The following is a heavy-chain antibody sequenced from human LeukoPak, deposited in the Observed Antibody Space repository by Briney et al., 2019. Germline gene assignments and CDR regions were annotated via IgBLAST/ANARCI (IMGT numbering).Heavy chain of an antibody. CDR3: AILIAVAGPATFY. CDR1: GFTFSSYA. V-gene: IGHV3-23*01. D-gene: IGHD6-19*01. J-gene: IGHJ4*02. CDR2: ISGSGDST. Sequence: PGGSLRLSCAASGFTFSSYAMSWVRQAPGKGLQWVSSISGSGDSTYYADSVKGRFTISRDNSNNTLYLQMNSLRAEDTAVYYCAILIAVAGPATFYWGQGTQVTVSS.